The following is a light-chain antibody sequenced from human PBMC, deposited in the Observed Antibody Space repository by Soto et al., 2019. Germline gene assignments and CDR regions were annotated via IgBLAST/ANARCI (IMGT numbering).Light chain of an antibody. Sequence: QSALTQPASVSGSPGQSMTISCTGTSSDVGTYNLVSWYQQHPGKAPKLMIYEVSKRPSGVSNHFSGSKSGNTASLTISGLQAEDEADYYCCSYAGSSTYVFGTGTKLTVL. CDR1: SSDVGTYNL. CDR2: EVS. CDR3: CSYAGSSTYV. V-gene: IGLV2-23*02. J-gene: IGLJ1*01.